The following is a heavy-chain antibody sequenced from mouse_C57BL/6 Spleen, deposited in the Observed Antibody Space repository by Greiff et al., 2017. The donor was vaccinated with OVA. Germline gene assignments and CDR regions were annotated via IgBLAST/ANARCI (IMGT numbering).Heavy chain of an antibody. CDR1: GFTFTDYY. V-gene: IGHV7-3*01. CDR2: IRNKANGYTT. Sequence: EVQVVESGGGLVKPGGSLSLSCAASGFTFTDYYMSWVRQPPGKALEWLGFIRNKANGYTTEYSASVKGLFTISRDNSQSILYLQMNALRAEDSATYYCARYGDPWFAYWCQGTLVTVSA. CDR3: ARYGDPWFAY. J-gene: IGHJ3*01.